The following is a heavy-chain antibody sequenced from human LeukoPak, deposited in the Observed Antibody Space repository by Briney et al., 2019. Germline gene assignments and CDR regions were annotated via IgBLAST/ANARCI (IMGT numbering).Heavy chain of an antibody. CDR2: IYYSGST. CDR1: GGSISSGGYY. D-gene: IGHD3-22*01. Sequence: LQTLSLTCTVSGGSISSGGYYWSWIRQHPGKGLEWIGYIYYSGSTYYNPSLKSRVTISVDTSKNQFSLKLSSVTAADTAVYYCARYYRSSGWSSYYDSSGYYLWFDPWGQGTLVTVSS. V-gene: IGHV4-31*03. CDR3: ARYYRSSGWSSYYDSSGYYLWFDP. J-gene: IGHJ5*02.